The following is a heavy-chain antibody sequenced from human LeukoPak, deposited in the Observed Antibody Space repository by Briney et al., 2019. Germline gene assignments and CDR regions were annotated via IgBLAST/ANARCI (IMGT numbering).Heavy chain of an antibody. CDR3: ARDLGYCSSTSCYDFDY. D-gene: IGHD2-2*01. CDR2: ISAYNGNT. CDR1: GYTFTSYG. V-gene: IGHV1-18*01. J-gene: IGHJ4*02. Sequence: ASVKVSCKASGYTFTSYGISWVRQAPGQGLEWMGRISAYNGNTNYAQKLQGRVTMTTDTSTSTAYMELRSLRSDDTAVYYCARDLGYCSSTSCYDFDYWGQGTLVTVSS.